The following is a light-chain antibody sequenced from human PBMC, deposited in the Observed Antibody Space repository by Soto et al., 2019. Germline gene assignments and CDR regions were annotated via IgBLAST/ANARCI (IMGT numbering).Light chain of an antibody. CDR1: QSVSSY. CDR2: GAS. J-gene: IGKJ5*01. V-gene: IGKV3-15*01. Sequence: EIVLTHSPATLSLSPCERATLSSSASQSVSSYLAWYQQKPGQAPRLLIYGASTRATGIPARFSGSGSGTEFTLTISSLQSEDFAVYYCQQYNNWPPITFGQGTRLEIK. CDR3: QQYNNWPPIT.